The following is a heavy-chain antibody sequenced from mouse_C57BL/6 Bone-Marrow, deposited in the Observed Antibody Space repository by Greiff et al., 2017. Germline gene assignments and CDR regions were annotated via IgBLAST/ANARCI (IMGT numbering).Heavy chain of an antibody. CDR2: INPNNGGT. J-gene: IGHJ1*03. Sequence: EVQLQQSGPELVKPGASVKIPCKASGYTFTDYNMDWVKQSHGKSLEWIGDINPNNGGTIYNQKFKGKATLTVDKSSSTAYMELRSLTSEDTAVYYCARSVFPRTTVVASPYWYFDVWGTGTTVTVSS. D-gene: IGHD1-1*01. CDR1: GYTFTDYN. V-gene: IGHV1-18*01. CDR3: ARSVFPRTTVVASPYWYFDV.